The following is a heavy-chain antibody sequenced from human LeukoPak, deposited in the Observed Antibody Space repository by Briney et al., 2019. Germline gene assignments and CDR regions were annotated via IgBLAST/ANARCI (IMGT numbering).Heavy chain of an antibody. CDR2: INCNNGGA. CDR3: ARNGEI. V-gene: IGHV1-2*02. Sequence: GASVKVSCKTSGYTFTGYYMHWMRQAPGQGLEWMGWINCNNGGAIYAQKFEGRVIVTRDTSISTAYMELSRLTYDDTAVYYCARNGEIWGQGTLVTVSS. CDR1: GYTFTGYY. D-gene: IGHD3-10*01. J-gene: IGHJ4*02.